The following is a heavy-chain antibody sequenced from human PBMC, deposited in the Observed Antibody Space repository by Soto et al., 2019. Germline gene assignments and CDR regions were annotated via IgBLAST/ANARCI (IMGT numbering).Heavy chain of an antibody. CDR2: INHSGST. CDR3: AGRIVATHNE. CDR1: GGSFSGYY. D-gene: IGHD5-12*01. V-gene: IGHV4-34*01. Sequence: SETLSLTCAAYGGSFSGYYWSWIRQPPGKGLEWIGEINHSGSTNYNPSLKSRVTISVDTSKNQFSLKLSSVTAADTAVYYCAGRIVATHNEWGQGTLVTVSS. J-gene: IGHJ4*02.